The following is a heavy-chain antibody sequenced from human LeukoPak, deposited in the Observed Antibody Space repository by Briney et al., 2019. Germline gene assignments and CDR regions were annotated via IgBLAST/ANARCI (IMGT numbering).Heavy chain of an antibody. CDR2: IRSNLYGGTP. CDR3: TRDQTPYY. V-gene: IGHV3-49*04. CDR1: GFTFSSRD. J-gene: IGHJ4*02. Sequence: GGSLRLSCVASGFTFSSRDWMTWVRQAPGKGLEWVGFIRSNLYGGTPEYAASVKGRFTISRDDSNSIAYLEMDSLKTDDTAVYYCTRDQTPYYWGQGTLVTVSS.